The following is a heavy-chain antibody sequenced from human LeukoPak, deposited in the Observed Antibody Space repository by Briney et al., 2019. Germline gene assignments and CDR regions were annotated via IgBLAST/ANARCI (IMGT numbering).Heavy chain of an antibody. CDR2: IRSKAYGGTT. J-gene: IGHJ4*02. Sequence: GGSLRLSCTASGFTFGDYAMSWFRQAPGKRLEWVGFIRSKAYGGTTEYAASVKGRFTISRDDSKSIAYLQMNSLKTEDTAVYYCARAEISSSWYFELVYYFDYWGQGTLVTVSS. D-gene: IGHD6-13*01. V-gene: IGHV3-49*03. CDR3: ARAEISSSWYFELVYYFDY. CDR1: GFTFGDYA.